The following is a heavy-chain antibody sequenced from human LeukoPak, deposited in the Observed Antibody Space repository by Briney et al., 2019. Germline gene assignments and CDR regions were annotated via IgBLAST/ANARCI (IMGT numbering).Heavy chain of an antibody. CDR1: GGSFSGYY. Sequence: SETLSLTCAVYGGSFSGYYWSWIRQSPGKGLEWIGEINHSGSTNYNPSLKSRVTISVDTSKNQFSLKLSSVTAADTAVYYCARGGRDGYNIDYWGQGTLVTVSS. D-gene: IGHD5-24*01. J-gene: IGHJ4*02. V-gene: IGHV4-34*01. CDR2: INHSGST. CDR3: ARGGRDGYNIDY.